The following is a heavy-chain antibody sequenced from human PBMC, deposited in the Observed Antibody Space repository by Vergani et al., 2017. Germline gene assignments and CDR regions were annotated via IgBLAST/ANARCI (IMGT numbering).Heavy chain of an antibody. CDR2: IYYSGST. V-gene: IGHV4-59*08. Sequence: QVQLQESGPGLVKPSETLSLTCTVSGGSISSYYWSWIRQPPGKGLEWIGYIYYSGSTNYNPSLKSRVTISVDTSKNQFSLKLTSVTAADTAVYYCARLGSPPYSCGYYYLDYWGQGTLVTVSS. CDR1: GGSISSYY. CDR3: ARLGSPPYSCGYYYLDY. J-gene: IGHJ4*02. D-gene: IGHD3-22*01.